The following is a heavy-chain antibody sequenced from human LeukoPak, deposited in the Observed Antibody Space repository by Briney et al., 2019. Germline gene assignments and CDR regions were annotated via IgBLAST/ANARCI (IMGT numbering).Heavy chain of an antibody. Sequence: GGXLRLSCAASGFTFSTYGMHWVRQAPGKGLEWVAFIRYDGSNKYYADSVKGRFTISRDNSKNTLYLQMNSLRAEDTAVHYCAKDHYYGDYADYWGQGTLVTVSS. CDR3: AKDHYYGDYADY. J-gene: IGHJ4*02. V-gene: IGHV3-30*02. CDR2: IRYDGSNK. D-gene: IGHD4-17*01. CDR1: GFTFSTYG.